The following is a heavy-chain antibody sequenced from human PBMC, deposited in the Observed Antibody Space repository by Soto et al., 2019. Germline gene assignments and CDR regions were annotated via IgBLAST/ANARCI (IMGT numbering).Heavy chain of an antibody. J-gene: IGHJ5*02. V-gene: IGHV4-34*01. CDR1: GGSFSGYY. Sequence: QVQLQQWGAGLLKPSETLSLTCAVYGGSFSGYYWSWIRQPPGKGLEWIGEINHSGSTNYNPSLKSRVTISLDTSKNQFSLKLSSVTAADTAVYYCAGGYCSSTSCPNWFDPWGQGTLVTVSS. D-gene: IGHD2-2*01. CDR2: INHSGST. CDR3: AGGYCSSTSCPNWFDP.